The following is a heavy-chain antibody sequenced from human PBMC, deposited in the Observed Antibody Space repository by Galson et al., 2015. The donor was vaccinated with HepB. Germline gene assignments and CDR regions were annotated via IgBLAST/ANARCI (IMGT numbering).Heavy chain of an antibody. CDR1: GFTFDDYA. CDR2: ISWNSGSI. V-gene: IGHV3-9*01. J-gene: IGHJ4*02. D-gene: IGHD6-19*01. Sequence: SLRLSCAASGFTFDDYAMHWVRQAPGKGLEWVSGISWNSGSIDYADSVKGRFTISRDNAKNSLYLQMNSLRAEDTALYYCAKDHAGYSSGWSVDYWGPGTLVTVSS. CDR3: AKDHAGYSSGWSVDY.